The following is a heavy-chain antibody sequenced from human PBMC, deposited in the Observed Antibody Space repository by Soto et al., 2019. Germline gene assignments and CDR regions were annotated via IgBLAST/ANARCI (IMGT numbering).Heavy chain of an antibody. D-gene: IGHD2-21*01. J-gene: IGHJ6*02. Sequence: LGGSLRLSCAASGFTFSSYGMHWVRQAPGKGLEWVAVIWYDGSNKYYADSVRGRFTISRDNSKNTLYLQMNSLRAEDTAVYYCAREHNGMDVWGQGTTVTVSS. V-gene: IGHV3-33*01. CDR3: AREHNGMDV. CDR2: IWYDGSNK. CDR1: GFTFSSYG.